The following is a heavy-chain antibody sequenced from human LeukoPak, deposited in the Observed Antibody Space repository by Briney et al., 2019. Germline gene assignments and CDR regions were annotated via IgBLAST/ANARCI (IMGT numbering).Heavy chain of an antibody. Sequence: SVKVSCKASGCTFSSYAISWVRQAPGQGLEWMGGIIPIFGTANYAQKFQGRVTITADESTSTAYMELSSLRSEDTAVYYCARLVGLLGDAFDIWGQGTMVTVSS. CDR1: GCTFSSYA. D-gene: IGHD1-26*01. V-gene: IGHV1-69*01. J-gene: IGHJ3*02. CDR3: ARLVGLLGDAFDI. CDR2: IIPIFGTA.